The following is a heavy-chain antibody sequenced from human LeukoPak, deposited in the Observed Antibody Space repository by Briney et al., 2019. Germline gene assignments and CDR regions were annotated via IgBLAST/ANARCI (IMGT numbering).Heavy chain of an antibody. CDR3: ARTNYYFDN. V-gene: IGHV3-74*01. CDR1: GFTFSSYW. CDR2: ISADGINA. D-gene: IGHD1-1*01. J-gene: IGHJ4*02. Sequence: GGPLRLSCAASGFTFSSYWIHWVRHAPGKGLVWVSRISADGINAHYADSVKGRFTISRDNAENTLYLQMNSLRAEDTALYYCARTNYYFDNWGQGSLVTVSS.